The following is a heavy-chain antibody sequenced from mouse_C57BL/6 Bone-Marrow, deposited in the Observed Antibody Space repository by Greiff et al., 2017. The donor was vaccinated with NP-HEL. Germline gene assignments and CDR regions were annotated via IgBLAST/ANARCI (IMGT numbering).Heavy chain of an antibody. J-gene: IGHJ2*01. CDR2: INPGSGGT. V-gene: IGHV1-54*01. CDR1: GYAFTNYL. CDR3: ARRASNYNY. D-gene: IGHD2-5*01. Sequence: ESGAELVRPGTSVKVSCKASGYAFTNYLIEWVKQRPGQGLEWIGVINPGSGGTNYNEKFKGKATLTADKSSSTAYMQLSSLTSEDSAVYFCARRASNYNYWGQGTTLTVSS.